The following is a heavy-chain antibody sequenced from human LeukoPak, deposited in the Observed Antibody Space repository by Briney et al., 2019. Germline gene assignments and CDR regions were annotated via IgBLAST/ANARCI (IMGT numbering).Heavy chain of an antibody. Sequence: SVKVSCKASGGTFSSYAISWVRQAPGHGLEWMGGIIPIFGTANYAQKFQGRATITADESTSTAYMELSSLRSEDTAVYYCARDRDSTSGSGRDYYYYYMDVWGKGTTVTVSS. D-gene: IGHD2-2*01. CDR3: ARDRDSTSGSGRDYYYYYMDV. CDR2: IIPIFGTA. J-gene: IGHJ6*03. CDR1: GGTFSSYA. V-gene: IGHV1-69*13.